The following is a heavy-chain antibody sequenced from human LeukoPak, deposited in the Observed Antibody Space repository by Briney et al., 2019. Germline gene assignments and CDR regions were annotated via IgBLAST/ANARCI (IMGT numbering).Heavy chain of an antibody. CDR1: GFTFSNYA. D-gene: IGHD5/OR15-5a*01. V-gene: IGHV3-23*01. CDR2: ISGSGGST. CDR3: AEEKTVSDAFDI. Sequence: GGSLRLSCAASGFTFSNYAMSWVRQAPGKGLEWVSAISGSGGSTFYADSVKGRFTISRDNYKNKLYVQMNSLRAEDTAVYYCAEEKTVSDAFDIWGQGTMVTVSS. J-gene: IGHJ3*02.